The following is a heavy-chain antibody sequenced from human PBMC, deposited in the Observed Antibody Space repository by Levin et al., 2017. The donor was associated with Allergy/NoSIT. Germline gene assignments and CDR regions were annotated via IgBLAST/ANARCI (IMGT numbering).Heavy chain of an antibody. V-gene: IGHV2-70*11. CDR2: IDWDDDK. CDR1: GFSLSTSGMC. D-gene: IGHD6-19*01. Sequence: SQTLSLTCTFSGFSLSTSGMCVSWIRQPPGKALEWLARIDWDDDKYYSTSLKTRLTISKDTSKNQVVLTMTNMDPVDTATYYCARIRPLSGWTQIDYWGQGTLVTVSS. J-gene: IGHJ4*02. CDR3: ARIRPLSGWTQIDY.